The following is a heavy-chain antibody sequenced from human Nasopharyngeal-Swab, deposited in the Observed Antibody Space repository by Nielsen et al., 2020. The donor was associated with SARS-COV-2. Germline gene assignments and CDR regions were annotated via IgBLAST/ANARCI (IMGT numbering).Heavy chain of an antibody. CDR2: INHSGST. V-gene: IGHV4-34*01. CDR3: ARDHYYDSSGYYPFHKRYYYGMDV. J-gene: IGHJ6*02. Sequence: SETLSLTCAVYGTSFSGYYWTWIRQPPGQGLEWIGAINHSGSTNYNPSLKSRVTISVDTSKNQFSLKLTSVTAADTAVYYCARDHYYDSSGYYPFHKRYYYGMDVWGQGTTVTASS. D-gene: IGHD3-22*01. CDR1: GTSFSGYY.